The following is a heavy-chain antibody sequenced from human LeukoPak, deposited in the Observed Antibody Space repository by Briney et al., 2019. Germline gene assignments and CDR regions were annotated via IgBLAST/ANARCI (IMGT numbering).Heavy chain of an antibody. CDR3: AREAGTTFRTTTFDS. V-gene: IGHV1-69*06. Sequence: SVKVSCKASADTFSNYPISWVRQAPGRGLEWMGGIIPIFNTTNYAQKFQGRVTITADKSTNSAYMELSSLRSGDTAVYYCAREAGTTFRTTTFDSWGQGTRVTVSS. J-gene: IGHJ4*02. CDR2: IIPIFNTT. CDR1: ADTFSNYP. D-gene: IGHD1-1*01.